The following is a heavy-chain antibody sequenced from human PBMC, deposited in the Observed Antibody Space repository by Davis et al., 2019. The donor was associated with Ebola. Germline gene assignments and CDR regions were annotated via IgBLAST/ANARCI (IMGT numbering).Heavy chain of an antibody. Sequence: GESLKISCAASGFTFASYAMNWVRQAPGKGLEWISGINGSGGKTYYADSVKGRFTISRDNSKNTLYLQMNSPRAEDTAVYYCAKDQWEDDYWYFDHWGRGTLVTVSS. CDR3: AKDQWEDDYWYFDH. J-gene: IGHJ2*01. D-gene: IGHD1-26*01. V-gene: IGHV3-23*01. CDR2: INGSGGKT. CDR1: GFTFASYA.